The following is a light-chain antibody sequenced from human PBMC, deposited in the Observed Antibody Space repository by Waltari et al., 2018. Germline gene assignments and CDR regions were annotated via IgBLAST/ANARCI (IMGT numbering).Light chain of an antibody. Sequence: NFMLTQPHSVSESPGKTVTISCTRSSGSIASSYVQWFQQRPGSSPTTVIFEDNQRPSGFPDRFSGSIDSSSNSASLTISGLQTEDEADYYCQSYDSSYPAVFGGGTQLTVL. CDR3: QSYDSSYPAV. V-gene: IGLV6-57*01. J-gene: IGLJ7*01. CDR1: SGSIASSY. CDR2: EDN.